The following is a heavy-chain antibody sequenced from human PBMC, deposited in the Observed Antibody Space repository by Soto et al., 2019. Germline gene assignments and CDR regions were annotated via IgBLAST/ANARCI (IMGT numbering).Heavy chain of an antibody. Sequence: DVQLWESGGHWVQPGGSLRLSCAASGFTFSSYAMSWLRQAPGKGLEWFSSGSGGGDMTDYSDSVKGRFTISRDNSNNAPCLQLNSLRIQDTALYYCSRGDRGGSVSPAGYYYSGLDVWGHGTTVTVS. CDR3: SRGDRGGSVSPAGYYYSGLDV. D-gene: IGHD2-15*01. V-gene: IGHV3-23*01. CDR2: GSGGGDMT. J-gene: IGHJ6*02. CDR1: GFTFSSYA.